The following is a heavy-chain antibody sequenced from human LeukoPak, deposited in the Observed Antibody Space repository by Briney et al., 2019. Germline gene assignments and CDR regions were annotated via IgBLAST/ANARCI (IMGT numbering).Heavy chain of an antibody. J-gene: IGHJ4*02. V-gene: IGHV1-2*02. CDR2: INPNSGGT. D-gene: IGHD3-10*01. Sequence: ASVKVSCKASGYTFTGYYMHWVRQAPGQRLEWMGWINPNSGGTNYAQKFQGRVTMTRDTSISTAYMELSRLRSDDTAVYYCARDKKFYYYGSGSSGCDYWGQGTLVTVSS. CDR3: ARDKKFYYYGSGSSGCDY. CDR1: GYTFTGYY.